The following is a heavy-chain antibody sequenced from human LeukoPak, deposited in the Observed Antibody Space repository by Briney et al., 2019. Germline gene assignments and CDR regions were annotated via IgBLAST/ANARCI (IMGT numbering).Heavy chain of an antibody. V-gene: IGHV1-69*05. CDR3: ARVDRYHYYLDV. J-gene: IGHJ6*03. Sequence: ASVTVSCTASGGTFISYSITWVRQAPGQGLEWMGGIMPLFNTANYAQQFQGRVTITTDESTSTAYMELSSLRFEDTAMYYCARVDRYHYYLDVWGKGTTVTVSS. CDR2: IMPLFNTA. CDR1: GGTFISYS.